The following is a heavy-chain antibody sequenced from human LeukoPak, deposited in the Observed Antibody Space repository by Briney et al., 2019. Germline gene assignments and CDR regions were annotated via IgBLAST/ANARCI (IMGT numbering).Heavy chain of an antibody. CDR3: ARSDSSGYLWPDPLNYFDY. Sequence: ASVKVSCKASGYTFTSYGISWVRQAPGQGLEWMGWISAYNGNTNYAQKLQGRVTMTTDTSTSTAYMELRSLRSDDTAVYYCARSDSSGYLWPDPLNYFDYWGQGTLVTVSS. V-gene: IGHV1-18*01. J-gene: IGHJ4*02. CDR1: GYTFTSYG. D-gene: IGHD3-22*01. CDR2: ISAYNGNT.